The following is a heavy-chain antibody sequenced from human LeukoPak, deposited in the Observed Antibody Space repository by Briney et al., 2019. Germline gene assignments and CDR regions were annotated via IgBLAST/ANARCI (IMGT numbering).Heavy chain of an antibody. V-gene: IGHV3-21*01. J-gene: IGHJ4*02. D-gene: IGHD5-18*01. CDR1: GFTFSSYS. Sequence: GGSLRLSCAASGFTFSSYSMNWVRQAPGKGLEWVSSISSSSSYIYYADSVKGRFTISRDNAKNSLYLQMNSLRAEDTAVYYCAREPGEDTAMAKTDYWGQGTLVTVSS. CDR3: AREPGEDTAMAKTDY. CDR2: ISSSSSYI.